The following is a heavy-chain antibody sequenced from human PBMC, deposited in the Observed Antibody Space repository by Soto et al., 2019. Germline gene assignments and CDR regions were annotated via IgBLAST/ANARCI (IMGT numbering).Heavy chain of an antibody. J-gene: IGHJ4*01. CDR3: AKAEYRIAVAGPHCDY. CDR2: ISGSGGST. CDR1: GFTFSSYA. V-gene: IGHV3-23*01. Sequence: EVQLLESGGGLVQPGWSLRLSCAASGFTFSSYAMSWVRQAPGKGLEWVSAISGSGGSTYYADSLKGRFTISRDNSKNSLYLQMNSLRAEDTAVYYCAKAEYRIAVAGPHCDYCGHGTLVTVSS. D-gene: IGHD6-19*01.